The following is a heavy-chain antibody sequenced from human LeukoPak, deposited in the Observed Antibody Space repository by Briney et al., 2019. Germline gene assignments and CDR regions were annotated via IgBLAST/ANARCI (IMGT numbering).Heavy chain of an antibody. CDR3: AREYRGYFDY. V-gene: IGHV4-59*01. J-gene: IGHJ4*02. Sequence: SETLSLTCTVSGGSISSYYWSWIRQPPGKGLEWIGYIYYSGSTNYNPSLKSRVTISVDTSKNQFSLKLSSVTAADTAVYYCAREYRGYFDYWGQGTLVTVPS. CDR1: GGSISSYY. CDR2: IYYSGST. D-gene: IGHD1-14*01.